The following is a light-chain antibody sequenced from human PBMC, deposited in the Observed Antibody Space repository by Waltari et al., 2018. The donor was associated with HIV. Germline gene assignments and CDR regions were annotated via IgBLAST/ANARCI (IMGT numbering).Light chain of an antibody. CDR1: SSDVGRYDY. V-gene: IGLV2-8*01. CDR3: SSYEGSNRVA. CDR2: EVT. Sequence: QSALTPPPSASGSPAQAVTISCSGTSSDVGRYDYVSCYQQHPRNAPTHLIYEVTKRPSGVPDRFSGSKTGNTAALTVIGLQADEDEEYSCSSYEGSNRVAFGGGTKLTVL. J-gene: IGLJ2*01.